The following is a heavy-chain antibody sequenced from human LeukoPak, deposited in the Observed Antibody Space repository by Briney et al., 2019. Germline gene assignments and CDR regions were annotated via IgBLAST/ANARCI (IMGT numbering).Heavy chain of an antibody. D-gene: IGHD3-10*01. V-gene: IGHV3-30*18. CDR3: AKDGYYGSGSYIYYYYGMDV. J-gene: IGHJ6*02. CDR1: GFTFSSYG. Sequence: GGSLRLSCAASGFTFSSYGMHWVRQAPGKGLEWVAVISYDGSNKYYADSVKGRFTISRDNSKNTLHLQMNSLRAEDTAVYYCAKDGYYGSGSYIYYYYGMDVWGQGTTVTVSS. CDR2: ISYDGSNK.